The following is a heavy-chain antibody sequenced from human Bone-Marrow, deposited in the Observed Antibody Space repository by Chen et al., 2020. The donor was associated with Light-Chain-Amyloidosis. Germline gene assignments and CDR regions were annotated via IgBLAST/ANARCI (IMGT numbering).Heavy chain of an antibody. CDR2: ISSGSTYI. CDR3: ASGLYGDYADF. D-gene: IGHD4-17*01. J-gene: IGHJ4*02. V-gene: IGHV3-21*02. Sequence: EVQLVESGGGLVKPGGSLRLSCAASGFTFSAYAMNWVRQAPGKGLAWVSSISSGSTYIFYTTSVKGRFTISRDNAKNSLFLQMNSLRGEDTAVYYCASGLYGDYADFWGQGTLVTVSS. CDR1: GFTFSAYA.